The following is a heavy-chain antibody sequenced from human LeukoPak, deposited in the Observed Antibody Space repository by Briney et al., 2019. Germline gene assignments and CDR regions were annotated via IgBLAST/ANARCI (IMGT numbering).Heavy chain of an antibody. D-gene: IGHD2-8*01. CDR3: TRESLMAFDY. J-gene: IGHJ4*02. Sequence: GGSPRLSCAASGFTFSSYAMHWVRQAPGKGLEWVAVISYDGSNKYYADSVKGRFTISRDNSKNTLYLQMNSLRAEDTAVYYCTRESLMAFDYWGQGTLVTVSS. CDR2: ISYDGSNK. V-gene: IGHV3-30-3*01. CDR1: GFTFSSYA.